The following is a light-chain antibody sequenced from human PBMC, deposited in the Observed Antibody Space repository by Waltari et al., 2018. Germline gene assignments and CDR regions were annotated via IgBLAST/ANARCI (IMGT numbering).Light chain of an antibody. V-gene: IGLV6-57*03. Sequence: NFMLTQPHSVSESPGKTVTISCTRSSGSIASNYVQWYQQRPGSAPTTVIYEDNQRPPGVPARFSGSIDSSSNSASLTISGLKTEDEADYYCQSYDSSNLNWVFGGGTKLTVL. CDR3: QSYDSSNLNWV. CDR2: EDN. J-gene: IGLJ3*02. CDR1: SGSIASNY.